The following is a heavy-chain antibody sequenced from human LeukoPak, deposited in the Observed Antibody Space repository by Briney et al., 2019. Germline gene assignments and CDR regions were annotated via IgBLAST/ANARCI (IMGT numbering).Heavy chain of an antibody. V-gene: IGHV1-2*02. J-gene: IGHJ3*02. D-gene: IGHD1-26*01. Sequence: GASVKVSCKASGYTFTGYYMHWVRQAPGQGLEWMGWINPNSGGTNYAQKFQGRVTMTRDTSISTAYMELSRLRPDDTAVYYCARISGSYSAFDIWGQGTMVTVSS. CDR1: GYTFTGYY. CDR3: ARISGSYSAFDI. CDR2: INPNSGGT.